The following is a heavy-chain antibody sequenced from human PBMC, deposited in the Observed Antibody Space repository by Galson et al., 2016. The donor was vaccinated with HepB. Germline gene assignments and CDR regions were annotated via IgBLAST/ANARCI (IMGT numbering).Heavy chain of an antibody. CDR1: GLMFNSYG. J-gene: IGHJ5*02. V-gene: IGHV3-21*01. CDR2: IRSSSKYI. D-gene: IGHD6-13*01. Sequence: SLRLSCAASGLMFNSYGMHWVRQAPGRGLEWVSSIRSSSKYIYYADSMKGRFTISRDNANNSSFLQMESLRADETAVHYCARDRGIAAGGWFDPWGQGTQVTVSS. CDR3: ARDRGIAAGGWFDP.